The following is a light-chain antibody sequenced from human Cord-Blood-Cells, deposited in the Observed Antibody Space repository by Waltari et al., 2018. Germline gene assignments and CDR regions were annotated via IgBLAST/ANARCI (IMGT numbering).Light chain of an antibody. CDR2: EVS. Sequence: QSALTQPASVSGSPGQSITISCTGTSSAVGGYYYVPWYQQHPGKAPKLMIYEVSNRPSGVSNRFSGSKSGNTASLTISGLQAEDEADYYCSSYTSSSTWVFGGGTKLTVL. V-gene: IGLV2-14*01. CDR3: SSYTSSSTWV. CDR1: SSAVGGYYY. J-gene: IGLJ3*02.